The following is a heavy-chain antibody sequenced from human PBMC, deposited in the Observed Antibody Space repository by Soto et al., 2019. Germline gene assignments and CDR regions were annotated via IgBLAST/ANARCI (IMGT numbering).Heavy chain of an antibody. Sequence: PSETLSLTCAVYGGSFSCYYWSWIRQPPGKGLEWIGEINHSGSTKYNPSLKSRVTISVDTSKNQFPLKLNSVTAADTAVYYCAGVHTDFDDWGQGTMVTVSS. CDR1: GGSFSCYY. CDR3: AGVHTDFDD. J-gene: IGHJ4*02. CDR2: INHSGST. D-gene: IGHD2-2*02. V-gene: IGHV4-34*01.